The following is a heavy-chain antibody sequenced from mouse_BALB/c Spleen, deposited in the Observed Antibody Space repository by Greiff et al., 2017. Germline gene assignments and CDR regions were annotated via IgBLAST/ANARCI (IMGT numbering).Heavy chain of an antibody. J-gene: IGHJ3*01. V-gene: IGHV1-4*01. CDR1: GYTFTSYT. CDR2: INPSSGYT. Sequence: VKLQESGAELARPGASVKMSCKASGYTFTSYTMHWVKQRPGQGLEWIGYINPSSGYTNYNQKFKDKATLTADKSSSTAYMQLSSLTSEDSAVYDCARSGYGNYNFAYWGQGTLVTVSA. D-gene: IGHD2-10*02. CDR3: ARSGYGNYNFAY.